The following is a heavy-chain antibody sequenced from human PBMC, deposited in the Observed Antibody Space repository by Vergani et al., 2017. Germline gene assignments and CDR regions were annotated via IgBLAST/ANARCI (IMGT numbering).Heavy chain of an antibody. CDR2: IYHSGST. CDR3: ARDLGGYDEGDAFRIGYFDS. Sequence: QVQLQESGPGLVKPSETLSLTCTVSGYSISSGYYWGWIRQPPGKGLEWIGSIYHSGSTYYNPSLKSRVTISVDTSKNQFSLKLSSVTAADTAVYYCARDLGGYDEGDAFRIGYFDSWGPGILVTVSS. D-gene: IGHD3-16*01. J-gene: IGHJ4*02. CDR1: GYSISSGYY. V-gene: IGHV4-38-2*02.